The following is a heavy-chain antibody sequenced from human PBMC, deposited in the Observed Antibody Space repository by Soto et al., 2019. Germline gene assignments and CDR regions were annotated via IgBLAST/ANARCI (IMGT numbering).Heavy chain of an antibody. Sequence: RASVKVSCKASGYTFTSYDINWARQATGQGLEWMGWMNPNSGNTGYAQKFQGRVTMTRNTSISTAYMELSSLRSEDTAVYYFARGEVPAAKFAYFDYWGQGTLVTVSS. D-gene: IGHD2-2*01. V-gene: IGHV1-8*01. CDR2: MNPNSGNT. CDR3: ARGEVPAAKFAYFDY. J-gene: IGHJ4*02. CDR1: GYTFTSYD.